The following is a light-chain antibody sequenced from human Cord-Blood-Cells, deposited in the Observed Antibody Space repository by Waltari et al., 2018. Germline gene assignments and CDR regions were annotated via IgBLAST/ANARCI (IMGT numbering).Light chain of an antibody. CDR2: QDS. J-gene: IGLJ2*01. CDR1: KFGCQQ. Sequence: SYELSQPPSVSVSPGPTASITCPGDKFGCQQACWYQQKPGQSPVLVIDQDSKRPSGIPERFSGSNSGNTATLTISGTQAMDEADYYCQAWDSSTVVFGGGTKLTVL. CDR3: QAWDSSTVV. V-gene: IGLV3-1*01.